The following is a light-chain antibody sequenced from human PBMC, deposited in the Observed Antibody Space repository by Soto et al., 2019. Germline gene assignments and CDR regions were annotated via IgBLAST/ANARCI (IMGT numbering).Light chain of an antibody. V-gene: IGLV1-51*01. CDR1: SSNIGNHY. Sequence: QPVLTQPPSVSAAPGQKVTISCSGSSSNIGNHYVAWYQQVPRTAPRLLIYDNNKRPSTIPDRFSGSKSGTSATLGITGLQTGDEADYYCGTWDTSLSAVVFGGGTKLTVL. J-gene: IGLJ2*01. CDR2: DNN. CDR3: GTWDTSLSAVV.